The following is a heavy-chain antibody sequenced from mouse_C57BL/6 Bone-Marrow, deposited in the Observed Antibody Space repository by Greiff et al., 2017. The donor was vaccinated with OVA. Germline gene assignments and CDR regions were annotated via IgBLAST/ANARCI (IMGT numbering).Heavy chain of an antibody. D-gene: IGHD2-3*01. J-gene: IGHJ1*03. Sequence: VNLVESGAELAKPGASVKLSCKASGYTFTSYWMHWVKQRPGQGLEWIGYINPSSGYTKYNQKFKDKATLTADKSSSTAYMQLSSLTYEDSAVYYCAIRRWLLRWYFDVWGTGTTVTVSS. V-gene: IGHV1-7*01. CDR1: GYTFTSYW. CDR3: AIRRWLLRWYFDV. CDR2: INPSSGYT.